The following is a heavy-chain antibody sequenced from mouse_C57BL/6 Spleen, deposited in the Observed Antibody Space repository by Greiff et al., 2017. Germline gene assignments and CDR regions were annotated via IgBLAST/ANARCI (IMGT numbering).Heavy chain of an antibody. D-gene: IGHD1-1*01. CDR2: IYPGSGST. CDR3: ARFYYGSSPFDY. CDR1: GYTFTSYW. Sequence: QVQLQQPGAELVKPGASVKMSCKASGYTFTSYWITWVKQRPGQGLEWIGDIYPGSGSTNYNEKFKSKATLTVDTSSSTAYMQLSSLTSEDSAVYYGARFYYGSSPFDYWGQGTTLTVSS. V-gene: IGHV1-55*01. J-gene: IGHJ2*01.